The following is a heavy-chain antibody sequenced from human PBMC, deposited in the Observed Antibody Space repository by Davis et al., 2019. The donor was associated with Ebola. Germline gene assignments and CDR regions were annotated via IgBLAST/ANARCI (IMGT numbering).Heavy chain of an antibody. CDR1: GFTFSDYY. Sequence: PGGSLRLSCAASGFTFSDYYMSWIRQAPGKGLEWVSYISSSSSTIYYADSVKGRFTISRDNAKNSLYLQMNSLRDEDTAVYYCARDRPPLRYFDWLLLTDAFDIWGQGTMVTVSS. CDR3: ARDRPPLRYFDWLLLTDAFDI. J-gene: IGHJ3*02. CDR2: ISSSSSTI. D-gene: IGHD3-9*01. V-gene: IGHV3-11*04.